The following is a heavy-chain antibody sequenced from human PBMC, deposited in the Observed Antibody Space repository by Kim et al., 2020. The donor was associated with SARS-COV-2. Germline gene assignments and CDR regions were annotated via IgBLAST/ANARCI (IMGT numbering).Heavy chain of an antibody. CDR2: IRSKAYGGTT. J-gene: IGHJ4*02. V-gene: IGHV3-49*03. CDR1: GFTFGDYA. Sequence: GGSLRLSCTASGFTFGDYAMSWFRQAPGKGLEWVGFIRSKAYGGTTEYAASVKGRFTISRDDSKSIAYLQMNSLKTEDTAVYYCTTWTSFIQYYDSSGYYSEFDYWGQGTLVTVSS. D-gene: IGHD3-22*01. CDR3: TTWTSFIQYYDSSGYYSEFDY.